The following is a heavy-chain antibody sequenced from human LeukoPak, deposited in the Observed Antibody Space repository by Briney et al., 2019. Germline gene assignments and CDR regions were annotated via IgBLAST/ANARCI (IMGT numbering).Heavy chain of an antibody. CDR2: ISSSSSYI. J-gene: IGHJ4*02. CDR3: ARGIAVAGGNFDY. CDR1: RFTFSSYS. V-gene: IGHV3-21*01. D-gene: IGHD6-19*01. Sequence: GGSLRLSCAASRFTFSSYSMNWVRQAPGKGLEWVSSISSSSSYIYYADSVEGRFTISRDNAKNSLYLQMNSLRAEDTAVYYCARGIAVAGGNFDYWGQGTLVTVSS.